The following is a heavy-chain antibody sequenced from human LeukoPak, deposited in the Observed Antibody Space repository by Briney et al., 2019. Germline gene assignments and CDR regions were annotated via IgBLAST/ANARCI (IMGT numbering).Heavy chain of an antibody. CDR2: IYISGTT. J-gene: IGHJ4*02. CDR3: ARTGGYDYHIDH. CDR1: GVSLSSYY. Sequence: SETLSLTSSVSGVSLSSYYWSWVRQTAGKGLEWIGRIYISGTTNYNPSLNSRVTMSIDTSKNQFSLKLTSVTAADTGVYYCARTGGYDYHIDHWGQGTQVTVSS. V-gene: IGHV4-4*07. D-gene: IGHD5-12*01.